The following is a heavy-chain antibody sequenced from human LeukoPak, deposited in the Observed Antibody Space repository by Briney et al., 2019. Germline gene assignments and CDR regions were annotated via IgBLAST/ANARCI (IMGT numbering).Heavy chain of an antibody. Sequence: EASVKVSCKASGYTFTSYDINWVRQATGQGLEWTGWMNPNSGNTGYAQKFQGRVTMTRNTSISTAYMELSSLRSEDTAVYYCARAPITSIAAAGNWAQGTLVTVSS. D-gene: IGHD6-13*01. CDR2: MNPNSGNT. CDR1: GYTFTSYD. J-gene: IGHJ4*02. CDR3: ARAPITSIAAAGN. V-gene: IGHV1-8*01.